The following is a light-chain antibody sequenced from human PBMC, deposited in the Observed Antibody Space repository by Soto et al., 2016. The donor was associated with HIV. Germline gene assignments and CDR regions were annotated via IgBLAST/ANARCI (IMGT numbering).Light chain of an antibody. CDR2: GAS. CDR1: QDTKNS. V-gene: IGKV1-NL1*01. CDR3: RQYYSTPWT. Sequence: DIQMTQSPSSLSASVGDRVTITCRASQDTKNSLAWYQQTPGKAPKLLVFGASRLEGGVPSRFSGRRSGTDYTLTISGLQPEDFALYHCRQYYSTPWTFGQGTKVEIK. J-gene: IGKJ1*01.